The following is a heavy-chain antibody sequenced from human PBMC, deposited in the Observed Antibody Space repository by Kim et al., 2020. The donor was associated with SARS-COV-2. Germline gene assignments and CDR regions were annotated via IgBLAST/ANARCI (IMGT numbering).Heavy chain of an antibody. D-gene: IGHD6-13*01. CDR2: IYTSGST. CDR3: ARSIAAAGTRWFDP. Sequence: SETLSLTCTVSGGSISSGSYYWSWIRQPAGKGLEWIGRIYTSGSTNYNPSLKSRVTISVDTSKNQFSLKLSSVTAADTAVYYCARSIAAAGTRWFDPWGQGTLVTVSS. J-gene: IGHJ5*02. CDR1: GGSISSGSYY. V-gene: IGHV4-61*02.